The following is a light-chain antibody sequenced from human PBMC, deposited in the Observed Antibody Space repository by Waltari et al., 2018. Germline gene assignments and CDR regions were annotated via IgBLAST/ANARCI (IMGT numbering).Light chain of an antibody. CDR3: QQYNRWPFT. V-gene: IGKV3-15*01. Sequence: EIVMTQSPATLSLSPGERATVSCRASQSVSSHLAWYRQEPGQTPRHLIYGASSRATGIPARFSGSGSGTEFTLTISSLQSEDFAVYFCQQYNRWPFTFGGGTKVEIK. CDR2: GAS. J-gene: IGKJ4*01. CDR1: QSVSSH.